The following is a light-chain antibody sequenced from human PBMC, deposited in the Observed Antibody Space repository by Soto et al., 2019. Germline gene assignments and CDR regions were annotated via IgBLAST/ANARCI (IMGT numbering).Light chain of an antibody. CDR1: QSVSSN. CDR2: GTS. CDR3: QQYNYWPYT. V-gene: IGKV3-15*01. J-gene: IGKJ2*01. Sequence: EIVMTQSPATLSVSPGERATLSCRASQSVSSNLAWYQQKPGQAPRLLIYGTSTRASGVPARFSGSWSGTEFTLTISSLQSEDFAVYYCQQYNYWPYTFGQGTRLEI.